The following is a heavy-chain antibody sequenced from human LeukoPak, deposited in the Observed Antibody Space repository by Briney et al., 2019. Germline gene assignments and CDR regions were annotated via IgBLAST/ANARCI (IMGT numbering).Heavy chain of an antibody. D-gene: IGHD3-22*01. CDR1: GGSISSGSYY. V-gene: IGHV4-61*02. Sequence: SQTLSLTCTVSGGSISSGSYYWSWIRQPAGKGLEWIGRIYTSGSTNYNPSLKSRVTISVDTSKNQFSLKLSSVTAADTAVYYCARGLITMIVVVENAFDIWGQGTMVTVSS. CDR2: IYTSGST. J-gene: IGHJ3*02. CDR3: ARGLITMIVVVENAFDI.